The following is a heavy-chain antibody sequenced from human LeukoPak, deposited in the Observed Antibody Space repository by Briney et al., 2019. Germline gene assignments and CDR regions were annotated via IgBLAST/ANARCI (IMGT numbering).Heavy chain of an antibody. CDR1: GGSISSGSYY. D-gene: IGHD2-2*01. CDR2: IYTSGST. J-gene: IGHJ3*02. CDR3: ARKIVVPAATSAFDI. V-gene: IGHV4-61*02. Sequence: SQTLSLTCTVSGGSISSGSYYWSWIRQPAGKGLEWIGRIYTSGSTNYNPSLKSRVTISVDTSKNQFSLKLSSVTAADTAVYYCARKIVVPAATSAFDIWGQGTMVTVPS.